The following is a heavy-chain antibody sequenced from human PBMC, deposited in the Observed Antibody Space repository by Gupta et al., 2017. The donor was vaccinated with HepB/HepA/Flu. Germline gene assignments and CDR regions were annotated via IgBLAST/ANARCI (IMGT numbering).Heavy chain of an antibody. J-gene: IGHJ5*02. CDR1: GGSFSGYD. CDR2: ISHSGSR. CDR3: TRGGYNFGYYGGLDP. Sequence: QVLLQQWGAGMLKPSETLSLTCGFYGGSFSGYDWSWIRQTPEKGLEWIGEISHSGSRKYNPSLESRGTISVDMSNSRISLRLTSVTAADTAVYYCTRGGYNFGYYGGLDPWGQGTLVTVSS. V-gene: IGHV4-34*01. D-gene: IGHD5-18*01.